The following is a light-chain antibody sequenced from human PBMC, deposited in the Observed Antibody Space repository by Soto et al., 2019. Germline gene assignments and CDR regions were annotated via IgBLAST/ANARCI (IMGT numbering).Light chain of an antibody. V-gene: IGLV2-11*01. CDR1: SSDVGDYDY. J-gene: IGLJ3*02. CDR2: DVN. Sequence: QSALTQPRSVSGSPGQSVTISCTGTSSDVGDYDYVSWYQQNPGKAPKLMIYDVNKRPSGVPDRFSGFKSGNTASLSISGLQAEDEAEYYCCSYAGNYRVLFGGGTKATVL. CDR3: CSYAGNYRVL.